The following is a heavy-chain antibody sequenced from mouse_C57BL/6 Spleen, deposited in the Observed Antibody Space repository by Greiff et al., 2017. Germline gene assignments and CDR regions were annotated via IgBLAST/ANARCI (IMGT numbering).Heavy chain of an antibody. J-gene: IGHJ4*01. CDR3: ARATVVAYGPMDY. CDR2: IYPRSGNT. D-gene: IGHD1-1*01. Sequence: VMLVESGAELARPGASVKLSCKASGYTFTSYGISWVKQRTGQGLEWIGEIYPRSGNTYYNEKFKGKATLTADKSSSTAYMELRSLTSEDSAVYFCARATVVAYGPMDYWGQGTSVTVSS. CDR1: GYTFTSYG. V-gene: IGHV1-81*01.